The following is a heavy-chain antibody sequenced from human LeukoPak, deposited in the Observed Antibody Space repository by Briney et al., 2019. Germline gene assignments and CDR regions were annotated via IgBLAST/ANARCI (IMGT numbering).Heavy chain of an antibody. Sequence: GASVKVSCKASGGTFSSYAISWVRQAPGQGLEWMGRIIPIFGTANYAQKFQGGVTITADKSTSTAYMELSSLRSEDTAVYYCARAGWWELPRSAFDLWGQGTMVTVSS. CDR2: IIPIFGTA. V-gene: IGHV1-69*06. CDR3: ARAGWWELPRSAFDL. D-gene: IGHD1-26*01. J-gene: IGHJ3*01. CDR1: GGTFSSYA.